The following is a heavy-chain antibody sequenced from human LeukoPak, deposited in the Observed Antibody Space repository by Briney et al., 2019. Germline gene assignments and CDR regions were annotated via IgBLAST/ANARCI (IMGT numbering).Heavy chain of an antibody. CDR1: GYTFTNYD. Sequence: ASVNVSCKASGYTFTNYDISWARQAPGQGLEWMGWISAYNGNTNYAQKLQGRVTMTTDTSTSTAYMELRSLRSDDTAVYYCARYSSSWSQDYYGMDVWGQGTTVTVSS. V-gene: IGHV1-18*01. CDR3: ARYSSSWSQDYYGMDV. CDR2: ISAYNGNT. J-gene: IGHJ6*02. D-gene: IGHD6-13*01.